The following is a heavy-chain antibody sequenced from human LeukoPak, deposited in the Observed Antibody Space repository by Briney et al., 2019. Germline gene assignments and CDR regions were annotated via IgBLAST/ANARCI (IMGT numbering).Heavy chain of an antibody. J-gene: IGHJ4*02. CDR2: INPSDGST. CDR1: GYTFTNYY. Sequence: GASVTVSCKASGYTFTNYYMHWVRPAPGQGMEWLAVINPSDGSTTYLQKFQGRVTMTRDTSTSTVYMELSSLRSEDTAVYYCARLLDRWSGYFDYWGQGTLVTVSP. D-gene: IGHD3-3*01. CDR3: ARLLDRWSGYFDY. V-gene: IGHV1-46*01.